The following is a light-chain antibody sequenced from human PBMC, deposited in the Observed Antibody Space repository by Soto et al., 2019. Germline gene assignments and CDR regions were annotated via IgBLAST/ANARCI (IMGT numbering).Light chain of an antibody. CDR1: SSNIGAGYD. V-gene: IGLV1-40*01. Sequence: VLKQPPSLNGLELHRVTLSCPESSSNIGAGYDVHWYQQLPGTAPKLLIYGNSNRPSGVPDRFSGSKSGTSASLAITGLQAGDEADYSCQSYDSTLSASYVFGTGTKVTVL. CDR3: QSYDSTLSASYV. J-gene: IGLJ1*01. CDR2: GNS.